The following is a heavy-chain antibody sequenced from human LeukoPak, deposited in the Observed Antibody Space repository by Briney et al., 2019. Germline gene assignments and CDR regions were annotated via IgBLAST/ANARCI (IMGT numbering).Heavy chain of an antibody. Sequence: GGSLRLSCAASGFTFSSYAMSWVRQAPGKGLEWVAVIWYDGSNKYYADSVKGRFTISRDNSKNTLYLQMNSLRAEDTAVYYCARDSYGMDVWGQGTTVTVSS. CDR1: GFTFSSYA. V-gene: IGHV3-33*08. J-gene: IGHJ6*02. CDR3: ARDSYGMDV. CDR2: IWYDGSNK.